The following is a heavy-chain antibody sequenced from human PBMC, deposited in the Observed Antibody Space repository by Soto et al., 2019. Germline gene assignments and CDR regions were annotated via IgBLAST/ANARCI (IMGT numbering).Heavy chain of an antibody. CDR3: ARKSYHDPYPSDP. D-gene: IGHD3-22*01. Sequence: GGSLRLSCGASGFTYRTYTMQWVRQAPGKGLDWVSTISRRSSYIYSAHSAKGRLTLPRDNAKNSLYLQTNTLRAEDTAVHYCARKSYHDPYPSDPSRQRTLVTVSS. CDR2: ISRRSSYI. J-gene: IGHJ5*02. CDR1: GFTYRTYT. V-gene: IGHV3-21*04.